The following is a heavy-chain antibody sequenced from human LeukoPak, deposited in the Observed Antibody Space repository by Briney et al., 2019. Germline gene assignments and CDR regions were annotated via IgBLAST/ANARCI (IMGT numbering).Heavy chain of an antibody. CDR2: ISAYNGNT. D-gene: IGHD6-13*01. V-gene: IGHV1-18*01. CDR1: GYTFTSYG. Sequence: ASVKVSCKASGYTFTSYGISWVRQAPGQGLEWMGWISAYNGNTNYAQKLQGRVTMTTDTSTSTAYMELRSLRSDDTAVYYCARGIYRSSQVTLAFDIWGQGTMVTVSS. J-gene: IGHJ3*02. CDR3: ARGIYRSSQVTLAFDI.